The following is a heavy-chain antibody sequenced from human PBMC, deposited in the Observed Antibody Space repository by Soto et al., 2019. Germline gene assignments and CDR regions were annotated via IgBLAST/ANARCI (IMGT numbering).Heavy chain of an antibody. V-gene: IGHV1-69*13. Sequence: ASVKVSCKASGGTFSSYAISWVRQAPGQGLEWMGGIIPIFGTANYAQKFQGRVTITADESTSTAYMELSSLRSEDTAVYYCARDWAWDGYNSHYYGMDVWGQGTTVTVSS. D-gene: IGHD5-12*01. J-gene: IGHJ6*02. CDR2: IIPIFGTA. CDR3: ARDWAWDGYNSHYYGMDV. CDR1: GGTFSSYA.